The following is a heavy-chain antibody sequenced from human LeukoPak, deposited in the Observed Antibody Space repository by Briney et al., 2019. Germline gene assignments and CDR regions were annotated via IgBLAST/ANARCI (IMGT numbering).Heavy chain of an antibody. CDR2: INPNSGGT. J-gene: IGHJ6*03. V-gene: IGHV1-2*02. Sequence: ASVKVSCKASGYTFTSYYMHWVRQAPGQGLEWMGWINPNSGGTNYAQKFQGRVTMTRDTSISTAYMELSRLRSDDTAVYYCAVAKRQGYYYYMDVWGKGTTVTVSS. CDR1: GYTFTSYY. D-gene: IGHD2-15*01. CDR3: AVAKRQGYYYYMDV.